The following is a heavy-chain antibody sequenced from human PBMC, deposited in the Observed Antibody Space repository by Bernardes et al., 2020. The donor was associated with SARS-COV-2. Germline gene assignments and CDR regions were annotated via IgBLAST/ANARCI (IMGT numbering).Heavy chain of an antibody. V-gene: IGHV3-53*04. D-gene: IGHD4-4*01. CDR2: IYSGEST. Sequence: VWSLILSCAASGFIVSNNYMTWVRQAPGKGLEWVSVIYSGESTDYADSVKGRFTMSRHTSSNTLYLRMNSLRAEDTAVYYCARIYYSTITCHPHGAFDIGGQVKMVTVSS. CDR1: GFIVSNNY. J-gene: IGHJ3*02. CDR3: ARIYYSTITCHPHGAFDI.